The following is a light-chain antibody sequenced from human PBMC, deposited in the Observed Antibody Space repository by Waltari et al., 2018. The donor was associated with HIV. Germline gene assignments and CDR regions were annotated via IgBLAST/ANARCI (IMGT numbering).Light chain of an antibody. CDR3: SSYTSSDTVV. CDR1: SSDVGGYNA. J-gene: IGLJ2*01. V-gene: IGLV2-14*01. CDR2: EVS. Sequence: QSALTQPASVSGSPGQSISISCTGTSSDVGGYNAVSGYQQPPAKAPKLVILEVSNRPSGVSNRFSGSKSGNRASLTISGLQAEDEAYYYCSSYTSSDTVVFGGGTKVTVL.